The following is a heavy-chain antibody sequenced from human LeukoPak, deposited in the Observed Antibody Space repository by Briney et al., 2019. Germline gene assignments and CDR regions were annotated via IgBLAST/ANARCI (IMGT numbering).Heavy chain of an antibody. Sequence: ASVKVSCKASGYTFTSYYMHWVRQAPGQGLEWMGIINPSGGSTSYAQKFQGRVTMTRDTSTSTVYMELSSLRSEDTAVYYCARGYSGPAGYYGMDVWGQGTTVTVSS. J-gene: IGHJ6*02. CDR2: INPSGGST. CDR1: GYTFTSYY. D-gene: IGHD1-26*01. CDR3: ARGYSGPAGYYGMDV. V-gene: IGHV1-46*01.